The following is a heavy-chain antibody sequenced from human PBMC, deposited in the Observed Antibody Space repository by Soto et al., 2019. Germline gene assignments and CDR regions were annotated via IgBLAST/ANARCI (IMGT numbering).Heavy chain of an antibody. CDR2: IWYDGSNK. CDR1: GFTFSSYG. D-gene: IGHD3-22*01. V-gene: IGHV3-33*01. CDR3: ARGPHYYDSSGYYPNNWFDP. J-gene: IGHJ5*02. Sequence: LRLSCAASGFTFSSYGMHWVRQAPGKGLEWVAVIWYDGSNKYYADSVKGRFTISRDNSKNTLYLQMNSLRAEDTAVYYCARGPHYYDSSGYYPNNWFDPWGQGTLVTVSS.